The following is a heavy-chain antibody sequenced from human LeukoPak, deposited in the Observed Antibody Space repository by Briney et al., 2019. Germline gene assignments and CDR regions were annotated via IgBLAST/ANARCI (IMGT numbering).Heavy chain of an antibody. CDR3: AKGQGQYSPLRNYGMDV. CDR1: GFTFSTYG. V-gene: IGHV3-30*18. Sequence: PGRSLRLSCAASGFTFSTYGMNWVRQAPGKGLEWVAAIAYGTSNQYYAESVKGRFTISRDNSKNTLYLLMNSLRPEDTAVYYCAKGQGQYSPLRNYGMDVWGQGTTVTVSS. J-gene: IGHJ6*02. D-gene: IGHD2-21*01. CDR2: IAYGTSNQ.